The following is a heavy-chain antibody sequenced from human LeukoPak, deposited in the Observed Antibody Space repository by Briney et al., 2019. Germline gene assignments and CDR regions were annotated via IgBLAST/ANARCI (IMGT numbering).Heavy chain of an antibody. D-gene: IGHD2-2*01. Sequence: GGSLRLSCAASGFTFSSYSMNWVRQAPGKGLEWVSSISSSSSYIYCADSVKGRFTISRDNAKNSLYLQMNSLRAEDTAVYYCAREDTCSSTSCPGPKRYWGQGTLVTVSS. CDR1: GFTFSSYS. V-gene: IGHV3-21*01. CDR3: AREDTCSSTSCPGPKRY. J-gene: IGHJ4*02. CDR2: ISSSSSYI.